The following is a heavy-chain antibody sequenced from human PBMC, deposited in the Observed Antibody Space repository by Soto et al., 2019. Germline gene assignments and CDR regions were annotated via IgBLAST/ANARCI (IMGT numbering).Heavy chain of an antibody. D-gene: IGHD2-21*01. CDR3: AKHVVVGNWSFDL. J-gene: IGHJ2*01. CDR2: IGGSSVHI. CDR1: GFTFSSYG. Sequence: EVQLLESGGGVVQPGGSLRLSCAASGFTFSSYGMSWVRQAPGKGLEWVSTIGGSSVHIYYPDSVKGRFTISRDNSRNTMYLQMNTLRVDDPAVYYCAKHVVVGNWSFDLWGRGTLVTVSS. V-gene: IGHV3-23*01.